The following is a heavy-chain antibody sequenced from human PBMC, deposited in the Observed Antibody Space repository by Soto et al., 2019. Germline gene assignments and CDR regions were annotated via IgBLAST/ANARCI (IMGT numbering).Heavy chain of an antibody. CDR3: AKDFIMITFGGVIAPFDY. J-gene: IGHJ4*02. V-gene: IGHV3-23*01. D-gene: IGHD3-16*02. Sequence: GGSLRLSCAASGFTFSSYAMSWVRQAPGKGLEWVSAISGSGGSTYYADSVKGRFTISRDNSKNTLYLQMNSLRAEDTAVYYCAKDFIMITFGGVIAPFDYWGQGTLVTVSS. CDR1: GFTFSSYA. CDR2: ISGSGGST.